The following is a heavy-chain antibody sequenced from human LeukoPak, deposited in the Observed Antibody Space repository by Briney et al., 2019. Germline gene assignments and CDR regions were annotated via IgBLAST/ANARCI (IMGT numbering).Heavy chain of an antibody. CDR2: TWYDGSNK. CDR1: GFTFSSYG. D-gene: IGHD2-2*01. CDR3: ARGGHCSTTSCSNYDGMDV. J-gene: IGHJ6*02. Sequence: GRSLRLSSAASGFTFSSYGMHWVRQAPGKGLEWVAATWYDGSNKYYADSVKGRFTISRDNSKNTLFLQMNSLRAEDTAVYFCARGGHCSTTSCSNYDGMDVWGQGTTLTVSS. V-gene: IGHV3-33*01.